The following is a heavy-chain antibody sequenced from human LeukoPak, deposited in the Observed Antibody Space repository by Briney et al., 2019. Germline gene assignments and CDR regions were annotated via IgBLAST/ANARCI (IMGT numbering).Heavy chain of an antibody. CDR3: ARGSGEHPEAPLYFDY. V-gene: IGHV1-69*04. D-gene: IGHD3-10*01. J-gene: IGHJ4*02. Sequence: SVKVSCKASGGTFSSYAISWVRQAPGQGLEWMGRIIPILGIANYAQKFQGRVTITADKSTSTAYMELSSLRSEDTVVYYCARGSGEHPEAPLYFDYWGQGTLVTVSS. CDR2: IIPILGIA. CDR1: GGTFSSYA.